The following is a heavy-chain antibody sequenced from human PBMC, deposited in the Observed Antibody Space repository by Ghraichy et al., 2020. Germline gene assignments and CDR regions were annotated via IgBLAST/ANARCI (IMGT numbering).Heavy chain of an antibody. Sequence: QTLSLTCTFSGFSLSTSGVGVGWIRQPPGKALEWLALMYWNDDKRYSPSLKSRLTITKDTSKNQVVLTMTNMDPVDTASYYCAQTGLRYFDSYSDFDYWGQGTLVTVSS. CDR2: MYWNDDK. CDR3: AQTGLRYFDSYSDFDY. J-gene: IGHJ4*02. D-gene: IGHD3-9*01. V-gene: IGHV2-5*01. CDR1: GFSLSTSGVG.